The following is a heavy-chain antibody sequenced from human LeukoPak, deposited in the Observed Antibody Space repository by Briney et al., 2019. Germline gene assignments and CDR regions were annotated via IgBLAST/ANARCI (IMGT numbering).Heavy chain of an antibody. J-gene: IGHJ4*02. Sequence: GGSLRLSCAASGFTFSSYAMSWVRQAPGKGLERVSAISGSGGSTYYADSVKGRFTISRDNSKNTLYLQMNSLRAEDTAVYYCAKGVNYGSGSWSSRHGNYFDHWGQGTLVTVSS. CDR3: AKGVNYGSGSWSSRHGNYFDH. V-gene: IGHV3-23*01. CDR1: GFTFSSYA. CDR2: ISGSGGST. D-gene: IGHD3-10*01.